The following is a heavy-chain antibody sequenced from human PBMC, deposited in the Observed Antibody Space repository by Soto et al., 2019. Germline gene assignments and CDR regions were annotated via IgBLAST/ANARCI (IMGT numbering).Heavy chain of an antibody. J-gene: IGHJ4*02. Sequence: PGGALRLSCSASGFTFSMFSMQWVRQAPGKGLEWVSAISGSGGSTYYADSVKGRFTISRDNSKNTLYLQMNSLRAEDTAVYYCAKEQTPFSIAVNHDYWGQGTLVTVSS. V-gene: IGHV3-23*01. D-gene: IGHD6-19*01. CDR1: GFTFSMFS. CDR2: ISGSGGST. CDR3: AKEQTPFSIAVNHDY.